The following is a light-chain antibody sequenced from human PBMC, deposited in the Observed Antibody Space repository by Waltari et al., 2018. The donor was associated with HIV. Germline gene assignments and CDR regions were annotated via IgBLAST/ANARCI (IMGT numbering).Light chain of an antibody. V-gene: IGLV1-51*01. J-gene: IGLJ2*01. CDR3: GTWDSSLSAGL. CDR2: DNN. Sequence: QSVLTQPPSVSSAPGQKVTISCSGSSSNIGDNYVYWYHQLPGTAPKLLIYDNNKRPSGIPDRFSASKSGTSATLGITGLQTGDEADYYCGTWDSSLSAGLFGGGTKLTVL. CDR1: SSNIGDNY.